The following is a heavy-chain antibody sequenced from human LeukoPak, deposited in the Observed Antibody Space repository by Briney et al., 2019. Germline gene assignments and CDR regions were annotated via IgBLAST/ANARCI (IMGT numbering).Heavy chain of an antibody. V-gene: IGHV3-7*01. CDR1: GFTFRSYW. Sequence: GGSLRLSCAASGFTFRSYWMSWVGQAPGRGLDWVATIKQEGNVKYYVDSVKGRFTISRDNAKNPLYLQMNSLRAEDTAVYYCARDLHGDYVNYWGQGTPVTVSS. D-gene: IGHD4-17*01. J-gene: IGHJ4*02. CDR3: ARDLHGDYVNY. CDR2: IKQEGNVK.